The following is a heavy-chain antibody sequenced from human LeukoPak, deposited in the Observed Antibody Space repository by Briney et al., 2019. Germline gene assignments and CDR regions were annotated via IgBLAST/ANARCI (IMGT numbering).Heavy chain of an antibody. CDR2: ISSRSATI. D-gene: IGHD6-13*01. Sequence: GGSLRLSCAASGFTFSSYSMNWVRQAPGKGLEWVSYISSRSATIYYAVSVKGRFTISRDNAKNSLYLQMNSLRAEDTAVYYCARDPLSSSSFDLWGQGTLVTVSS. CDR1: GFTFSSYS. V-gene: IGHV3-48*01. J-gene: IGHJ4*02. CDR3: ARDPLSSSSFDL.